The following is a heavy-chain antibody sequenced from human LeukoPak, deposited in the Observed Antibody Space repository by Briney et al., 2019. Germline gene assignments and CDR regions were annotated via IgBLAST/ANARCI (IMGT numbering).Heavy chain of an antibody. J-gene: IGHJ4*02. CDR1: GGSISSYY. Sequence: PSETLSLTCTVSGGSISSYYWSWIRQPPGKGLGWIGYICYSGSTNYNPSLKSRVTISVDTSKNQFSLKLSSLTAADTAVYYCARIGHEDYYFDYWGQGTLVTVSS. V-gene: IGHV4-59*01. CDR2: ICYSGST. CDR3: ARIGHEDYYFDY.